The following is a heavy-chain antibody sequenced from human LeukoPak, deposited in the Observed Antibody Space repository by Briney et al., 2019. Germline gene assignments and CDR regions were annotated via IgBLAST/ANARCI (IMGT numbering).Heavy chain of an antibody. CDR3: ARAGGKSQYDFWSGYQPNWFDP. D-gene: IGHD3-3*01. J-gene: IGHJ5*02. V-gene: IGHV4-4*07. Sequence: SETLSLTCTVSGGSISSYYWSWIRQPAGKGLEWIGRIYTSGSTNYNPSLKSRVTISVDKSKNQFSLKLSSVTAVDTAVYYCARAGGKSQYDFWSGYQPNWFDPWGQGTLVTVSS. CDR2: IYTSGST. CDR1: GGSISSYY.